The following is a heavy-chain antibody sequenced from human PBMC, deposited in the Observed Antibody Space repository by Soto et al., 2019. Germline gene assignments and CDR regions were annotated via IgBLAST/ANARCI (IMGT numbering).Heavy chain of an antibody. CDR3: ARDEYCSSTSCLVPYYYGMDV. V-gene: IGHV4-39*07. J-gene: IGHJ6*02. CDR2: IYYSGST. D-gene: IGHD2-2*01. Sequence: PSDTLSLTCTVSGYSLSSSGYYWGWIRQPPGKGLEWIGSIYYSGSTYYNPSLKSRVTISVDTSKNQFSLKLSSVTAADTAVYYCARDEYCSSTSCLVPYYYGMDVWAQGTTVNGSS. CDR1: GYSLSSSGYY.